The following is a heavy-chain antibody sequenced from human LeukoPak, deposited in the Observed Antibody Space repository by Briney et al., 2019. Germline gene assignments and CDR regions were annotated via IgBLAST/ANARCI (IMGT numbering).Heavy chain of an antibody. D-gene: IGHD1-26*01. CDR2: ISYTGSHK. CDR3: ASSVGATSDRHIDD. CDR1: GFIFSDYA. V-gene: IGHV3-30*09. Sequence: SGGSLRLSCAASGFIFSDYAMHWVRQAPGKGLEWVALISYTGSHKYYADSVKGRFAISRDNSKNTLYLQMNSLRTDDTAVYYCASSVGATSDRHIDDWGQGTLVTASS. J-gene: IGHJ4*02.